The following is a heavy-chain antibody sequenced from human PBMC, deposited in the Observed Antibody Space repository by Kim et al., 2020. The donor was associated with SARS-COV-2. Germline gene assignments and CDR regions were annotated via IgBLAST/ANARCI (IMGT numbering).Heavy chain of an antibody. Sequence: SETLSLTCAVYVESFSGFYWTWIRQAPGKGLEWIGEINHSGSTNYNPSLKSRVTMSVDTSKNQFSLKVTSVTAADTAVYYCARRSMVQGVDYWGQGTRDT. CDR2: INHSGST. D-gene: IGHD3-10*01. J-gene: IGHJ4*02. CDR1: VESFSGFY. V-gene: IGHV4-34*01. CDR3: ARRSMVQGVDY.